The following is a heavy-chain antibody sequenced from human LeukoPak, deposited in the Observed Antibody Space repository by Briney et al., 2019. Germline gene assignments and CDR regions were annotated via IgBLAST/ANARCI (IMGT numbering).Heavy chain of an antibody. D-gene: IGHD5-18*01. J-gene: IGHJ4*02. CDR1: GGSISSYY. CDR2: IDYSGST. CDR3: ARARGYSYGYDY. Sequence: KASETLSLTCTVPGGSISSYYWSWIRQPPGKGLEWIGYIDYSGSTNYNPSLKRRVTISVDTSKNQFSLKLSSVTAADTAVYYCARARGYSYGYDYWGQGTLVTVSS. V-gene: IGHV4-59*01.